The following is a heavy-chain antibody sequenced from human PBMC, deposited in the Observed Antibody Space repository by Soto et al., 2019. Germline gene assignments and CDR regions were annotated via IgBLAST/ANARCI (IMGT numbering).Heavy chain of an antibody. CDR3: ARQPRYGSGSYTEDY. CDR1: GGSISSSSYY. CDR2: IYYSGST. Sequence: SETLSLTYTVSGGSISSSSYYWGWIRQPPGKGLEWIGSIYYSGSTYYNPSLKSRVTLSVDTSKNQFSLKLSSVTAADTAVYYCARQPRYGSGSYTEDYWGQGTLVTVSS. D-gene: IGHD3-10*01. J-gene: IGHJ4*02. V-gene: IGHV4-39*01.